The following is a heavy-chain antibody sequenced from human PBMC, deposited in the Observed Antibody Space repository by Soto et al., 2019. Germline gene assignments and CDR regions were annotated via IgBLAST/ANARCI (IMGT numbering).Heavy chain of an antibody. CDR1: GFTFSSYA. J-gene: IGHJ5*02. Sequence: EVQLLESGGGLVQPGGSLRLSCAASGFTFSSYAMSWVRQAPGKGLEWVSAISGSGGSTYYADSDKGRFTISRDNSKNTLYLQMNSLRAEYTAVYYCAKNSERVFAHYVWGVPTPPDGFDPWGRGTLVSVSS. V-gene: IGHV3-23*01. CDR2: ISGSGGST. CDR3: AKNSERVFAHYVWGVPTPPDGFDP. D-gene: IGHD3-16*01.